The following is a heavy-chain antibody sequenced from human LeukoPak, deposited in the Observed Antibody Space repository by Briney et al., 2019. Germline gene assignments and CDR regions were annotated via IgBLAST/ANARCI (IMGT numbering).Heavy chain of an antibody. V-gene: IGHV4-34*01. Sequence: SETLCLTCAVYGGAFSGCYWSWIRQPPGKGLEWIGEINHSGSTNYNPSLKSRVTISVDTSKNQFSLKLSSVTAADTAVYYCARERGGTVTTLDAFDIWGLGTMVTVSS. D-gene: IGHD4-17*01. CDR2: INHSGST. J-gene: IGHJ3*02. CDR3: ARERGGTVTTLDAFDI. CDR1: GGAFSGCY.